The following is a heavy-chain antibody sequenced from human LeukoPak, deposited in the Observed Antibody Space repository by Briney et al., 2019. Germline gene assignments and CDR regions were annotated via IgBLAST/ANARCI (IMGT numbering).Heavy chain of an antibody. D-gene: IGHD3-22*01. J-gene: IGHJ4*02. CDR2: INHSGST. Sequence: PSETLSLTCAVYGGSFSGYYWSWIRQPPGKGLEWIGEINHSGSTNYNPSLKSRVTISVDTSKNQFSLKLSSVTAADTAVYYCARNYYYDSSGFPFDYWGQGTLVTVSS. CDR3: ARNYYYDSSGFPFDY. V-gene: IGHV4-34*01. CDR1: GGSFSGYY.